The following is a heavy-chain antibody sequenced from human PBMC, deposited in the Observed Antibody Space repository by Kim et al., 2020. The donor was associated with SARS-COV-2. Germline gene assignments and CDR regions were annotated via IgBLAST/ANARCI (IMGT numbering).Heavy chain of an antibody. D-gene: IGHD3-9*01. CDR3: ALILRYFDWLLPTFDY. V-gene: IGHV2-5*02. CDR1: GFSLSTSGVG. J-gene: IGHJ4*02. Sequence: SGPTLVKPTQTLTLTCTFSGFSLSTSGVGVGWIRQPPGKALEWLALIYWDDDKRYSPSLKSRLTITKDTSKNQVVLTMTNMDPVDTATYYCALILRYFDWLLPTFDYWGQGTLVTVSS. CDR2: IYWDDDK.